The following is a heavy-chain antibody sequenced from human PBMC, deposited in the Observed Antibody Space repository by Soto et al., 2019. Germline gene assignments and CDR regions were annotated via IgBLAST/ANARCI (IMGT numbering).Heavy chain of an antibody. CDR1: GFTFGSYS. Sequence: DVQLVESGGGLVQPGGSLTLSCAASGFTFGSYSMNWVRQAPGKGLEWGSYISSTSSAIWYADSLKGRFIISRDNAENSLYLQMHSLRAEDTAVYFCARGWGCSSGSCYFTSWGQGTLVTVSS. J-gene: IGHJ5*02. V-gene: IGHV3-48*04. CDR2: ISSTSSAI. CDR3: ARGWGCSSGSCYFTS. D-gene: IGHD2-15*01.